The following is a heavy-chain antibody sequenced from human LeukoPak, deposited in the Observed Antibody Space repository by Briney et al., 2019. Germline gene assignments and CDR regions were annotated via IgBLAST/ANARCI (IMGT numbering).Heavy chain of an antibody. J-gene: IGHJ4*02. CDR2: ISSSSSYI. Sequence: GGSLRLSCAASGFTFSSYSMNWVRQAPGKGLEWVSSISSSSSYIYYADSVKGRFTISRDNAKNSLFLQMNSLRVEDTAVYCCATYIVGPTIDYWGQGTLVTVSS. CDR1: GFTFSSYS. D-gene: IGHD1-26*01. CDR3: ATYIVGPTIDY. V-gene: IGHV3-21*01.